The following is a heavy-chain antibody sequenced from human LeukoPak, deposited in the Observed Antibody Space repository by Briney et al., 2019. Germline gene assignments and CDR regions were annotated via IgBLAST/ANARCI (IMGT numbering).Heavy chain of an antibody. CDR3: AGSYDSSGSLGNFDY. J-gene: IGHJ4*02. Sequence: KTSETLSLTCAVYGGSFSGYYWSWIRQPPGKGLEWIGEINHSGSTNYNPSLKSRVTISVDTSKNQFSLKLSSVTAADTAMYYCAGSYDSSGSLGNFDYWGQGTLVTVSS. CDR1: GGSFSGYY. V-gene: IGHV4-34*01. CDR2: INHSGST. D-gene: IGHD3-22*01.